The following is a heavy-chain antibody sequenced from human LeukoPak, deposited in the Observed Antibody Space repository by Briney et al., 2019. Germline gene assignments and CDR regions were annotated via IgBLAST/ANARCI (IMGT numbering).Heavy chain of an antibody. CDR1: GFTFSNAW. CDR3: TTDLPGGRYNWNDGEFDY. D-gene: IGHD1-20*01. Sequence: GGSLRLSCAASGFTFSNAWMSWVRRAPGKGLEWVGRIKSKTDGGTTDYAAPVKGRFTISRDDSKNTLYLQMNSLKTEDTAVYYCTTDLPGGRYNWNDGEFDYWGQGTLVTVSS. V-gene: IGHV3-15*01. CDR2: IKSKTDGGTT. J-gene: IGHJ4*02.